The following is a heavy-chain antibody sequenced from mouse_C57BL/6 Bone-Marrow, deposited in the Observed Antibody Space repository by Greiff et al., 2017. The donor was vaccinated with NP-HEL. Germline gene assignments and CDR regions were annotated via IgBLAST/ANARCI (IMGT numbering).Heavy chain of an antibody. D-gene: IGHD1-1*01. CDR3: AIDYYGSSPYAMDY. J-gene: IGHJ4*01. Sequence: QVQLQQPGAELVRPGSSVKLSCKASGYTFTSYWMDWVKQRPGQGLEWIGNIYPSDSETHYNQKFKGKATLTVDKSSSTAYMQLSSLTSEDSAVYYCAIDYYGSSPYAMDYWGQGTSVTVSS. V-gene: IGHV1-61*01. CDR2: IYPSDSET. CDR1: GYTFTSYW.